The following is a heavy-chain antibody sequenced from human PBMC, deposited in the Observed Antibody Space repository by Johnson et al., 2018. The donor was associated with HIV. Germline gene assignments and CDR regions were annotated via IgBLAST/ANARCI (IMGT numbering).Heavy chain of an antibody. V-gene: IGHV3-7*05. Sequence: EVQLVESGGGLVQPGGSLRLSCAASGFTFSSYWMTWVRQAPGKGLDWVANIHQDGREPYYVDSVKGRFTISRDNAKSSLYLQRNSLRAGDTAVYYCAREVLGDGTYPPDAFDIWGQGTTVTVSS. CDR2: IHQDGREP. J-gene: IGHJ3*02. CDR1: GFTFSSYW. D-gene: IGHD1-26*01. CDR3: AREVLGDGTYPPDAFDI.